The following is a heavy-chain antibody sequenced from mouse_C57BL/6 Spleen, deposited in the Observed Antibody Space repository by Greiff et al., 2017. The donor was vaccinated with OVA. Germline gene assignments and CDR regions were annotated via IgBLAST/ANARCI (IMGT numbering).Heavy chain of an antibody. CDR1: GYSITSDY. Sequence: DVQLQESGPGLAKPSQTLSLTCSVTGYSITSDYWNWIRKFPGNKLEYMGYISYSGSTYYNPSLKRRISITRDTSKNQYYLQLTSVTTEDTATYYCARLRDLYDYDRYFDVWGTGTTVTVSS. CDR2: ISYSGST. J-gene: IGHJ1*03. V-gene: IGHV3-8*01. D-gene: IGHD2-4*01. CDR3: ARLRDLYDYDRYFDV.